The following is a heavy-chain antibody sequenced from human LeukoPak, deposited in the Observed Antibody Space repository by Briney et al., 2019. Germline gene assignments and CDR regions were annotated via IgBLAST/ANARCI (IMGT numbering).Heavy chain of an antibody. CDR2: IYHSGST. D-gene: IGHD2-8*01. CDR1: GYSISRGYY. V-gene: IGHV4-38-2*01. Sequence: SETLSLTCDVSGYSISRGYYWGWIRQPPGKGLEWIGSIYHSGSTYYNPSLKTRVTISIDTSKNQFALKLRSVTAADTAVYYRARNSVLTMYPISEEGWFDPWGQGTLVTVSS. CDR3: ARNSVLTMYPISEEGWFDP. J-gene: IGHJ5*02.